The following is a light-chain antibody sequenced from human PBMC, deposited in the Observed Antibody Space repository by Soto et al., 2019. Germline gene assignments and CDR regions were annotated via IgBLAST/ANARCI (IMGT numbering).Light chain of an antibody. Sequence: DIQMTQSPSTLSASVVDRVTITCRASQSISSWLAWYQQKPAKAPKLLIYDASSLQSWVPSSFSGSGSATEFTLTISSLRPDDFATYYCQQYNSDWWKFGQVTKVDIK. CDR3: QQYNSDWWK. CDR2: DAS. J-gene: IGKJ1*01. V-gene: IGKV1-5*01. CDR1: QSISSW.